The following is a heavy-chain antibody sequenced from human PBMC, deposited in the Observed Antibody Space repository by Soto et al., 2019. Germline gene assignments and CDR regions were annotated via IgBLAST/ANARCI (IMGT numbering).Heavy chain of an antibody. Sequence: QVQLVQSGGGVVQPGKSLRLSCVGSGFTFGNYAMYWVRQTPGKGLEWVAFISYDGSKRYHADSVKGQFTISRDNPTKTVYLQVDSLRPEDTAVYYCAKGGGAPGYPIDYWGQGTLVTVSS. D-gene: IGHD3-9*01. CDR3: AKGGGAPGYPIDY. CDR2: ISYDGSKR. V-gene: IGHV3-30*18. CDR1: GFTFGNYA. J-gene: IGHJ4*02.